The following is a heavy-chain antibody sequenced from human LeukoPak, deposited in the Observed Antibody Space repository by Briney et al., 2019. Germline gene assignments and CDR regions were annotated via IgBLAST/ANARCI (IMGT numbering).Heavy chain of an antibody. J-gene: IGHJ4*02. CDR3: ASRPIAVADSGDY. CDR1: GLTVSSNC. Sequence: GGSLRLSCAASGLTVSSNCMSWVRQAPGKGLEWVSFIYRGGNTYYADSVKGRFTISRDNSKNTVHLQMNSLRADDTAVYYCASRPIAVADSGDYWGQGTLVTVSS. CDR2: IYRGGNT. D-gene: IGHD6-19*01. V-gene: IGHV3-53*01.